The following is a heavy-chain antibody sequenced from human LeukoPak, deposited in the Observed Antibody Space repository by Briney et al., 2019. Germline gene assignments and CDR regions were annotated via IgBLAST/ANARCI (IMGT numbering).Heavy chain of an antibody. V-gene: IGHV4-4*02. CDR2: IYHSGST. Sequence: SETLSLTCAVSGGSISSSNWWSWVRQPPGKGLEWIGEIYHSGSTNYNPSLKSRVTISVDKSKNQFSLNLRSVTAADTAVYYCARDSGTTGEVKFDPWGQGTLVTVSS. J-gene: IGHJ5*02. CDR1: GGSISSSNW. CDR3: ARDSGTTGEVKFDP. D-gene: IGHD3-10*01.